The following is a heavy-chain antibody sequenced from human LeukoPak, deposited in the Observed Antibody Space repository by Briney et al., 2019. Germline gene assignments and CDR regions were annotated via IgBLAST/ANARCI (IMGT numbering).Heavy chain of an antibody. V-gene: IGHV1-8*03. Sequence: ASVKVSCKASGYTFTSHDINWVRQATGQGLEWMGWMNPNSGNTGYAQKFQGRVTITRNTSISTAYMELSSLRSEDTAVYYCARRGDDSSGYYYYYYYMDVWGKGTTVTVSS. CDR1: GYTFTSHD. J-gene: IGHJ6*03. D-gene: IGHD3-22*01. CDR2: MNPNSGNT. CDR3: ARRGDDSSGYYYYYYYMDV.